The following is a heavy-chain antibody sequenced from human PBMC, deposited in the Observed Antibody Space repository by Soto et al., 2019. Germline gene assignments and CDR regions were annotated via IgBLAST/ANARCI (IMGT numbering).Heavy chain of an antibody. V-gene: IGHV3-7*05. J-gene: IGHJ4*02. CDR1: GFTFRNFW. CDR3: ARDVI. CDR2: IKSDGSER. Sequence: EVQLVESWGGLVQPGGSLRLSGAASGFTFRNFWMSWVPQAPGEGLEWVASIKSDGSERSHVDAVRGRFSISRDNARNSLFLQMNSLRVDDTAVYYCARDVIWGQGSLVTVSS.